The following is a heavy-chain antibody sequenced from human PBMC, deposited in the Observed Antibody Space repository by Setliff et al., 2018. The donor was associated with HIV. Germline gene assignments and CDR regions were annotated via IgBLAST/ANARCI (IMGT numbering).Heavy chain of an antibody. Sequence: PSETLSLTCAVYGGSFSGYYWSWIRQPPGKGLEWIGEINHSGSTNYNPSLKSRVTISVDTSKNQFSLGLSSVTAADTAVYYCARDKRASFDGLGVWGQGTTVTVSS. CDR2: INHSGST. J-gene: IGHJ6*02. CDR3: ARDKRASFDGLGV. CDR1: GGSFSGYY. V-gene: IGHV4-34*01.